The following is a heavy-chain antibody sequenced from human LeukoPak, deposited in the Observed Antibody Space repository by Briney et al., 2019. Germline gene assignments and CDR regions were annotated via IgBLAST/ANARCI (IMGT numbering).Heavy chain of an antibody. J-gene: IGHJ4*02. Sequence: GRSLRLSCAASGFTFDRYPMHWVRQAPGKGLEWVSAISGSGGSTFYADSVKGRFTISRDNSKNTLYLQMNSLRAEDTAVYYCAKAEALVRAGFDYWGQGTLVTVSS. CDR2: ISGSGGST. V-gene: IGHV3-23*01. CDR3: AKAEALVRAGFDY. D-gene: IGHD6-19*01. CDR1: GFTFDRYP.